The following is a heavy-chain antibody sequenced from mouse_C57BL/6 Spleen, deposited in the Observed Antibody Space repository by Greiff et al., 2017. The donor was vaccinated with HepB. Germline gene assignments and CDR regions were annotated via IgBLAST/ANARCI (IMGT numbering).Heavy chain of an antibody. D-gene: IGHD1-1*01. CDR3: ARITTVVATDY. CDR2: IYPGDGDT. V-gene: IGHV1-82*01. Sequence: QVQLQQSGPELVKPGASVKISCKASGYAFSSSWMNWVKQRPGKGLEWIGRIYPGDGDTNYNGKFKGKATLTADKSSSTAYMQLSSLTSEDSAVYFCARITTVVATDYWGQGPTLTVSS. CDR1: GYAFSSSW. J-gene: IGHJ2*01.